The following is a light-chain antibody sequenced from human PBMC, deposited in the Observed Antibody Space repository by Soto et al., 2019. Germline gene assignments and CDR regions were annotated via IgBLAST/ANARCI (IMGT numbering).Light chain of an antibody. J-gene: IGKJ3*01. CDR2: GAS. V-gene: IGKV3-20*01. Sequence: EIGVTQSPGTLSLSPGERATLSCRASQSVSSSYLAWYQQKPGQAPRLLIYGASNRATGTPDRFSGSGSGTDFSLTISRLEHEDFTEYYCQQYGSPRTFGPGTKVDIK. CDR3: QQYGSPRT. CDR1: QSVSSSY.